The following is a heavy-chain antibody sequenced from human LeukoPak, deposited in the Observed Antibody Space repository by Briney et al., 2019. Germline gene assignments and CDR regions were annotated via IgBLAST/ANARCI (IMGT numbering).Heavy chain of an antibody. Sequence: SETLSLICTVSGGSISSYYWSWIRQPAGKGLEWIGRIYSTGSANYNPSLKSRVTMSVGTSENQFSLKLSSVTAADTAVYYCARVADYGDYVGGDWIDPWGQGTLVTVSS. CDR1: GGSISSYY. CDR3: ARVADYGDYVGGDWIDP. D-gene: IGHD4-17*01. V-gene: IGHV4-4*07. CDR2: IYSTGSA. J-gene: IGHJ5*02.